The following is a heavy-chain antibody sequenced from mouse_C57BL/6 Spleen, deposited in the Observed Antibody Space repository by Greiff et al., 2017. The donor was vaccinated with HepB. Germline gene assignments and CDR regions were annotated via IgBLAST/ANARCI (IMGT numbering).Heavy chain of an antibody. V-gene: IGHV1-81*01. D-gene: IGHD2-2*01. CDR1: GYTFTSYG. CDR2: IYPRSGNT. CDR3: ARATKSGYDGAD. J-gene: IGHJ3*01. Sequence: QVQLQQSGAELARPGASVKLSCKASGYTFTSYGISWVKQSTGQGLEWIGEIYPRSGNTYYNEKFKGKATLTADKSSSTAYMELRSLTSEDSAVYFGARATKSGYDGADWGQGTLVTVSA.